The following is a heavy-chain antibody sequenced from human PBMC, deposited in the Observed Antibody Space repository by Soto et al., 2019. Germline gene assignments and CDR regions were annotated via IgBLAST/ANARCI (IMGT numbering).Heavy chain of an antibody. V-gene: IGHV3-48*03. CDR2: IGLSGTTI. J-gene: IGHJ5*02. CDR1: GFTFSDYE. Sequence: GGSLRLSCAASGFTFSDYEMNWVRQAPGKGLEWVSYIGLSGTTIHYADSVKGRFTISRDNAKNSVYLQMNSLRVEDTAIYYCAREGGFDWFDPWGQGTLVTVSS. CDR3: AREGGFDWFDP.